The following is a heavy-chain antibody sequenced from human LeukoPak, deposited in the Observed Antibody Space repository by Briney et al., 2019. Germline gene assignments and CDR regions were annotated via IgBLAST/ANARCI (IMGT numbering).Heavy chain of an antibody. CDR2: ISSSGTTI. CDR3: ARGGYCSSSICYSLNAFDI. Sequence: GGSLRLSCAAPGFTFSSYEMNWVRQAPGKGLEWVSYISSSGTTIYYADSVKGRFTISRDNAKNSLYLQTNSLRAEDTAVYYCARGGYCSSSICYSLNAFDIWGQGTMFTVSS. D-gene: IGHD2-2*01. V-gene: IGHV3-48*03. CDR1: GFTFSSYE. J-gene: IGHJ3*02.